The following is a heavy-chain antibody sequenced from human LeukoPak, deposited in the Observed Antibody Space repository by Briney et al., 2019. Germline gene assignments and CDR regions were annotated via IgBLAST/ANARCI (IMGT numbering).Heavy chain of an antibody. J-gene: IGHJ4*02. CDR1: GGSISSGDYY. D-gene: IGHD1-14*01. Sequence: PSQTLSLTCTVSGGSISSGDYYWSWIRQPPGKGLEWIGYIYYSGSTYYNPSLKSRVTTSVDTSKNQFSLKLSSVTAADTAVYYCARDSRGTNRLRYYFDYWGQGTLVTVSS. CDR3: ARDSRGTNRLRYYFDY. V-gene: IGHV4-30-4*08. CDR2: IYYSGST.